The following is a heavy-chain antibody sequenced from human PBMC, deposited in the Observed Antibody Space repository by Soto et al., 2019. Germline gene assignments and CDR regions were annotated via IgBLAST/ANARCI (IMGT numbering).Heavy chain of an antibody. CDR1: GFTFSSYG. J-gene: IGHJ4*02. CDR2: ISYDGSNK. Sequence: GGSLRLSCAASGFTFSSYGMHWVRQAPGKGLEWVAVISYDGSNKYYADSVKGRFTISRDNSKNTLYLQMNRLRAEDTAVYYCAKITVQLWFDYWGQGTLVTVSS. V-gene: IGHV3-30*18. CDR3: AKITVQLWFDY. D-gene: IGHD5-18*01.